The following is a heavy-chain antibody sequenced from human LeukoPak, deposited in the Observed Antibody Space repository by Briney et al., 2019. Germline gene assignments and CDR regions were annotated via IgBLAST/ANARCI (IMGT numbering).Heavy chain of an antibody. CDR1: GGSISSGDFY. D-gene: IGHD2-21*02. CDR3: ARGAVVTATIDY. Sequence: SETLSLTCTVSGGSISSGDFYWSWIRQPPGKGLEWIGYIYYSGSTYYNPSLKSRVTISVDTSKSQFSLKLSSVTAAGTAVYYCARGAVVTATIDYWGQGTLVTVSS. CDR2: IYYSGST. V-gene: IGHV4-30-4*08. J-gene: IGHJ4*02.